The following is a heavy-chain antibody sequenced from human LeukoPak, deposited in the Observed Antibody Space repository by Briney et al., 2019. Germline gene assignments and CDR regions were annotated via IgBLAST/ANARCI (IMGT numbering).Heavy chain of an antibody. CDR2: ISAYNGNT. Sequence: GASVKVSCKASGYTFINKGISWVRQAPGQGLEWMGWISAYNGNTNYAQKLQGRVTMTTDTSTSTAYMELRSLRSDDTAVYYCARVAVAGVIYYYYYMDVWGKGTTVTISS. V-gene: IGHV1-18*01. CDR3: ARVAVAGVIYYYYYMDV. CDR1: GYTFINKG. D-gene: IGHD6-19*01. J-gene: IGHJ6*03.